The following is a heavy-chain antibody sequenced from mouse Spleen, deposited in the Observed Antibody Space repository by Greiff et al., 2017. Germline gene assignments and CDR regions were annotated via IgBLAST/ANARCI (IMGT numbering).Heavy chain of an antibody. CDR1: GFTFSDYY. CDR3: ARVHLLYDGYYGWYFDV. D-gene: IGHD2-3*01. J-gene: IGHJ1*01. V-gene: IGHV5-16*01. CDR2: INYDGSST. Sequence: EVKVVESEGGLVQPGSSMKLSCTASGFTFSDYYMAWVRQVPEKGLEWVANINYDGSSTYYLDSLKSRFIISRDNAKNILYLQMSSLKSEDTATYYCARVHLLYDGYYGWYFDVWGAGTTVTVSS.